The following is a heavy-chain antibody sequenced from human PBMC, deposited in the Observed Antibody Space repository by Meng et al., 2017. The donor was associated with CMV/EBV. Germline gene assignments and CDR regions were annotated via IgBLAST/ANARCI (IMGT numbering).Heavy chain of an antibody. J-gene: IGHJ6*02. CDR3: ARTRRYCSSTSCPGAYGMDV. V-gene: IGHV1-2*02. CDR1: GYTFTGYY. Sequence: ASVKVSCKASGYTFTGYYMHWVRQAPGQGLEWMGWINPNSGGTNYAQKFQGRVTMTRDTSISTAYMELSRVRSDDTAVYYCARTRRYCSSTSCPGAYGMDVWGQGTTVTVSS. D-gene: IGHD2-2*01. CDR2: INPNSGGT.